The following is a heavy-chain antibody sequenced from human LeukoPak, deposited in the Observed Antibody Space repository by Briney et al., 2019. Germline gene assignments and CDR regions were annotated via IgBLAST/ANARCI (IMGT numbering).Heavy chain of an antibody. V-gene: IGHV1-18*01. Sequence: ASVNVSCKASGYTFTSYGISWVRQAPGQGLEWMGWISAYNGNTNYAQKLQGRVTMTTDTSTSTAYMELRSLRSDDTAVYYCARASLLVGAPNSDYWGQGTLVTVSS. J-gene: IGHJ4*02. D-gene: IGHD1-26*01. CDR1: GYTFTSYG. CDR3: ARASLLVGAPNSDY. CDR2: ISAYNGNT.